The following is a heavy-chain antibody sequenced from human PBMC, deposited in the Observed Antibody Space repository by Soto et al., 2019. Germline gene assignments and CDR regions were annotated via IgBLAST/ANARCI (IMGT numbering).Heavy chain of an antibody. V-gene: IGHV3-23*01. CDR1: GVSFRHYA. Sequence: GGSLRLSCAASGVSFRHYAMTWVRQAPGKGLEWVSGMTAAGDTYYAYSVKGRFTISRDNSKDTLFLQMNSLRAEDTALYYCAREDGGAPFDAWGPGTLVTVSS. CDR3: AREDGGAPFDA. D-gene: IGHD2-15*01. CDR2: MTAAGDT. J-gene: IGHJ4*02.